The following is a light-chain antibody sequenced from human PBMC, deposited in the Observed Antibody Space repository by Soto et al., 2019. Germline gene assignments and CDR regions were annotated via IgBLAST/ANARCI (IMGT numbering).Light chain of an antibody. CDR3: QKYDSAPWT. J-gene: IGKJ1*01. CDR1: QGIGNS. CDR2: TAS. Sequence: DIQMTQSPSSLSASVGDRVTITCRASQGIGNSLAWYQQKLGRVPNLLMYTASTLLSGAPSRFSGSGTETDFTLTISSLQPEDVATYYCQKYDSAPWTFGQGTKVEIK. V-gene: IGKV1-27*01.